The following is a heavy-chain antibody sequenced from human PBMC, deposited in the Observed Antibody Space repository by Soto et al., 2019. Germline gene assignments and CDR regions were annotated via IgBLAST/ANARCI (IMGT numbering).Heavy chain of an antibody. CDR1: GFTFSSYS. CDR3: ARVQKGDGSYYYYYGMDV. D-gene: IGHD1-26*01. CDR2: ISSSSSYI. V-gene: IGHV3-21*01. J-gene: IGHJ6*02. Sequence: PEGSLRLSYAASGFTFSSYSMNWVSQAPGKGLEWVSSISSSSSYIYYADSVKGRFTISRDNAKNSLYLQMNSLRAEDTAVYYCARVQKGDGSYYYYYGMDVWGQGTTVTVSS.